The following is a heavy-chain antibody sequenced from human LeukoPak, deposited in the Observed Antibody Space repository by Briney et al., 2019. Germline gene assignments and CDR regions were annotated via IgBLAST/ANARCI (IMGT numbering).Heavy chain of an antibody. Sequence: PGGSLRLSCAASGFTFSNAWMSWVRQAPGKGLEWVSYISSSSSTIYYADSVKGRFTISRDNAKNSLYLQMNSLRAEDTAVYYCAREGGEGSHWGQGTLVTVSS. V-gene: IGHV3-48*01. CDR3: AREGGEGSH. CDR1: GFTFSNAW. J-gene: IGHJ4*02. CDR2: ISSSSSTI. D-gene: IGHD3-16*01.